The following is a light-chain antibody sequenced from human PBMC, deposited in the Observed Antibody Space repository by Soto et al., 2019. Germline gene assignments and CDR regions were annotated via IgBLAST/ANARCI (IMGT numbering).Light chain of an antibody. CDR3: QQYYDVPVT. CDR2: WAS. CDR1: QPVLRSSNNKNH. J-gene: IGKJ5*01. Sequence: DIVMTQSPVSLTVSLGERATINCKASQPVLRSSNNKNHLAWYQQKPTQSPKMLISWASTRESGVPDRFSGSGSGTEFTLTISSLQAEDAAVYYCQQYYDVPVTFGQGTRLEIK. V-gene: IGKV4-1*01.